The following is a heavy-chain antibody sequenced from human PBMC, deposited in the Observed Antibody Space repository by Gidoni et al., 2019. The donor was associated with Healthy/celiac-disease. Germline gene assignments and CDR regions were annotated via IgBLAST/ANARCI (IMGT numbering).Heavy chain of an antibody. CDR3: ARSAGSGSFRFPSDY. D-gene: IGHD3-10*01. Sequence: QVQLVESGGGVVQPGRSLRLSCAASGFTFSSYGMHWVRQAPGKGLEWVAVISYDGSNKYYADSVKGRFTISRDNSKNTLYLQMNSLRAEDTAVYYCARSAGSGSFRFPSDYWGQGTLVTVSS. J-gene: IGHJ4*02. V-gene: IGHV3-30*03. CDR2: ISYDGSNK. CDR1: GFTFSSYG.